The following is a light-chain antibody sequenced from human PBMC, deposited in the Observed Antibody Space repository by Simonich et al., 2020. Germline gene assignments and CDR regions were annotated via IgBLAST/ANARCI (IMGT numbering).Light chain of an antibody. CDR3: MQALQTPYT. Sequence: DIVMTQSPLSLPVTPGEPASISCRSLQSLLHSNGYNYLDWYLQKPGQSPPLLIYLGSNRATGVPDRFSGSGSGTDFTLKISRVEAEDVGVYYCMQALQTPYTFGQGTKLEIK. CDR1: QSLLHSNGYNY. J-gene: IGKJ2*01. CDR2: LGS. V-gene: IGKV2-28*01.